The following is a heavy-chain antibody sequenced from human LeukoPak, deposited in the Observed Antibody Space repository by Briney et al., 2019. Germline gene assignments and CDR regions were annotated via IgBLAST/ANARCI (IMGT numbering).Heavy chain of an antibody. CDR2: ITPTGDGT. J-gene: IGHJ4*02. D-gene: IGHD1-26*01. V-gene: IGHV3-23*01. CDR1: GFTFSSRG. Sequence: GGSLRLSCAASGFTFSSRGMSWLRQAPGKGLEWVSSITPTGDGTYYAASVKGRFTISRDNSKNTLYLQMNSLRAEDTAVYYCAKDARVAIVGAFDYWGQGTLVTVSS. CDR3: AKDARVAIVGAFDY.